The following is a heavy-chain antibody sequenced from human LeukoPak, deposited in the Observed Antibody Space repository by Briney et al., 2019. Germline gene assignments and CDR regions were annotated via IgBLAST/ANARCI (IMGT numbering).Heavy chain of an antibody. J-gene: IGHJ3*02. CDR2: ISYDGSNK. V-gene: IGHV3-30-3*01. Sequence: GGSLRLSCAASGFTFSSYWMSWVRQAPGKGLEWVAVISYDGSNKYYADSVKGRFTISRDNSKNTLYLQMNSLRAEDTAVYYCASQRKAFDIWGQGTIVTVSS. CDR1: GFTFSSYW. CDR3: ASQRKAFDI.